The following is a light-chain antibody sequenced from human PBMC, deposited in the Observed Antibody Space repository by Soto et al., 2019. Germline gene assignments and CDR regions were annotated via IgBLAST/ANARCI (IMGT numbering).Light chain of an antibody. Sequence: EIVLTQSPATLSLSPGERATLSCRASQSVSSYLAWYQQKPGQAPRLLIYDASNRATGIPARFSGSGSGTDFTLTISSLEPEDFAVYYCQPRSFFGGGTKVEIK. CDR3: QPRSF. J-gene: IGKJ4*01. CDR2: DAS. V-gene: IGKV3-11*01. CDR1: QSVSSY.